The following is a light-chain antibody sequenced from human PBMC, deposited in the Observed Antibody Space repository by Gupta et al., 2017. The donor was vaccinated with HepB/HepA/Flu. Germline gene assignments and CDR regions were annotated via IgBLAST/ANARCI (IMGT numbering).Light chain of an antibody. J-gene: IGKJ1*01. CDR2: GTS. CDR1: QRVRNTH. Sequence: DIVLTQSPGPLSLSPGDTATLSCRGSQRVRNTHLEGEQEKPGQAPRLRIYGTSSRASGIPDRCSGSGSGTEFTLTISRREPEDFAVYYCQQDWSSPWTFGQGTEVEIK. CDR3: QQDWSSPWT. V-gene: IGKV3-20*01.